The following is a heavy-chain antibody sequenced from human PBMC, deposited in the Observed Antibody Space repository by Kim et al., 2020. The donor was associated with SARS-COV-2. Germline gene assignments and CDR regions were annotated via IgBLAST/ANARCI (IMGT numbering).Heavy chain of an antibody. CDR3: ARDGEYCSSTSCWYYYYYGMDV. V-gene: IGHV3-11*04. Sequence: GGSLRHSCAASGFTFSDYYMSWIRQAPGKGLEWVSYISSSGSTIYYADSVKGRFTISRDNAKNSLYLQMNSLRAEDTAVYYCARDGEYCSSTSCWYYYYYGMDVWGQGTTVTVSS. CDR2: ISSSGSTI. CDR1: GFTFSDYY. D-gene: IGHD2-2*01. J-gene: IGHJ6*02.